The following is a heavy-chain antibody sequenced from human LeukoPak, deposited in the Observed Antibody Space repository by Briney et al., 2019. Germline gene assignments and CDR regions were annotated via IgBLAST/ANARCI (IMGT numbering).Heavy chain of an antibody. J-gene: IGHJ4*02. Sequence: ASVKVSCKASGYTFTGYYMHWVRQAPGQGLEWMGWINPNSGGTNYAQKFQGRVTMTRDTSISTAYMELSRLRPDDTAVYYCARSEYSSSSTWVDYWGQGTLVTVSS. CDR2: INPNSGGT. CDR3: ARSEYSSSSTWVDY. CDR1: GYTFTGYY. D-gene: IGHD6-6*01. V-gene: IGHV1-2*02.